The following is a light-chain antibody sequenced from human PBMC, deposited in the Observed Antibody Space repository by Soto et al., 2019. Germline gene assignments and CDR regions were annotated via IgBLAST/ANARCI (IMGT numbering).Light chain of an antibody. CDR1: QSISTW. CDR3: QQYYSTPPT. CDR2: DAS. Sequence: DIQMTQSPSTLSASVGDRVTITCRASQSISTWLAWYQQKPGKAPKRLIYDASSLESGVPSRFSGSGSGTDFTLTISSLQAEDVAVYYCQQYYSTPPTFGQGTKVDIK. J-gene: IGKJ1*01. V-gene: IGKV1-5*01.